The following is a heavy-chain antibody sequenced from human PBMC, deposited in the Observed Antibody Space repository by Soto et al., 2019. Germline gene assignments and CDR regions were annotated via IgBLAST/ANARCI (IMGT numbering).Heavy chain of an antibody. Sequence: QLQLQESGSGLVKPSQTLSLTCAVSGGSISSGGYSWSWIRQPPGKGLEWIGYIYHSGSTYYNPSLKSRVTISVDRSKNQFSLKLSSVTAADTAVYYCARVGGRDGYNLEEFYFDYWGQGTLVTVSS. V-gene: IGHV4-30-2*01. CDR3: ARVGGRDGYNLEEFYFDY. CDR2: IYHSGST. D-gene: IGHD5-12*01. J-gene: IGHJ4*02. CDR1: GGSISSGGYS.